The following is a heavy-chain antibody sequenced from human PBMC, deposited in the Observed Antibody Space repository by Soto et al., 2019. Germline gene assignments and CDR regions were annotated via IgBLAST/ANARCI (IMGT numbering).Heavy chain of an antibody. CDR3: ARDGRYYDSSGYYYSYYYGMDV. CDR1: GFTLSSYG. V-gene: IGHV3-33*01. D-gene: IGHD3-22*01. CDR2: IWYDGSNK. Sequence: QSGGSLRLSCAPSGFTLSSYGMHWVRQAPGKGLEWVAVIWYDGSNKYYADSVQGPFTISRDNSRNTLYLQMNSRRGGVTAVYYCARDGRYYDSSGYYYSYYYGMDVWGQGTTVTVSS. J-gene: IGHJ6*02.